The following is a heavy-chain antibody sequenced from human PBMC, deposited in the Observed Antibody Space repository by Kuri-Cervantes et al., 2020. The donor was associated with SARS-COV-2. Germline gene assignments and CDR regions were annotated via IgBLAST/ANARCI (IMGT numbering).Heavy chain of an antibody. Sequence: SETLSPTCTFYGESFSGYYWNWIRQSPGKGLEWIGEVNHRGSTNYNPSLKSRVTISVDTSSKQSSLHLSSVTAADTAVYYLPRAYGFLRYIYYIDVWGRGTTVTVSS. D-gene: IGHD4-17*01. J-gene: IGHJ6*03. CDR1: GESFSGYY. V-gene: IGHV4-34*01. CDR3: PRAYGFLRYIYYIDV. CDR2: VNHRGST.